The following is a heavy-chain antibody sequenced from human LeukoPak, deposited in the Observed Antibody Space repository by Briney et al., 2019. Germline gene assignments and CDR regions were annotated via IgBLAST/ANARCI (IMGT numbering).Heavy chain of an antibody. CDR3: ARDRGPIVVVPAASDAFDI. V-gene: IGHV1-69*05. D-gene: IGHD2-2*01. CDR1: GGTFSSYA. J-gene: IGHJ3*02. Sequence: SVKVSCKASGGTFSSYAISWVRQAPGQGLEWMGGIIPIFGTANYAQKFQGRVTITTNESTSTAYMELSSLRSEDTAVYYCARDRGPIVVVPAASDAFDIWGQGTMVTVSS. CDR2: IIPIFGTA.